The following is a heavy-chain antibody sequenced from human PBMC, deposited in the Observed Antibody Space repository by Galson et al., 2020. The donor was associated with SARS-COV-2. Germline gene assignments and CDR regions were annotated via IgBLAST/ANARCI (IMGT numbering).Heavy chain of an antibody. CDR2: IYYTGNT. D-gene: IGHD2-15*01. Sequence: SETLSLTCTVSGGSISSNNWTWIRQPPAKGLEWIGNIYYTGNTKYNHSLQSRVTISVDTSNNQFPLKLSSVTAADTAVYYCARDTPNYGMYVGGQGSTFIVSS. CDR1: GGSISSNN. J-gene: IGHJ6*02. V-gene: IGHV4-59*08. CDR3: ARDTPNYGMYV.